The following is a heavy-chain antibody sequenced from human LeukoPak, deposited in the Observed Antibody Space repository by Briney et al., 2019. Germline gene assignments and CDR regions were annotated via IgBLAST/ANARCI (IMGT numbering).Heavy chain of an antibody. CDR1: GFTFSSYG. V-gene: IGHV3-23*01. D-gene: IGHD3-10*01. J-gene: IGHJ4*02. CDR2: ISGSGGST. Sequence: GGSLRLSCAASGFTFSSYGMSWVRQAPGKGLEWVSAISGSGGSTYYADSVKGRFTISRDNSKNTLYLQMNSLRAEDTAVYYCAKSGVLLWFGESYLYYFDYWGQGTLVTVSS. CDR3: AKSGVLLWFGESYLYYFDY.